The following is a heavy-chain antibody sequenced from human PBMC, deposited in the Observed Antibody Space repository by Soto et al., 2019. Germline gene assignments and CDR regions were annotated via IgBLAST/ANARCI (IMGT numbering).Heavy chain of an antibody. V-gene: IGHV4-30-2*01. D-gene: IGHD2-15*01. CDR2: IYHSGRT. CDR1: GGFISSGGYS. J-gene: IGHJ5*02. CDR3: ARGGPWYQQQYWFEP. Sequence: QLQLQESGSGLVKPSQTLSLTCAVSGGFISSGGYSWSWIRQPPGKGLEWIAYIYHSGRTYYNPSLKRRVAMSEDRSKNQFSLKLSSVTAADTAVYYCARGGPWYQQQYWFEPWGQGTLVTVSS.